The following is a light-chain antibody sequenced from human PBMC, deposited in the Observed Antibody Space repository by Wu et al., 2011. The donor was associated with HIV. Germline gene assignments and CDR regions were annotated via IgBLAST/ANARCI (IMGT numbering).Light chain of an antibody. Sequence: ATLSCRASQSVSSYLAWYQQKPGQAPRLLIYDASNRATGIPARFSGSGSGTDFILTISSLEPEDFAVYLCQQRFNWLSFGGGTRVEIK. V-gene: IGKV3-11*01. CDR1: QSVSSY. CDR3: QQRFNWLS. CDR2: DAS. J-gene: IGKJ4*01.